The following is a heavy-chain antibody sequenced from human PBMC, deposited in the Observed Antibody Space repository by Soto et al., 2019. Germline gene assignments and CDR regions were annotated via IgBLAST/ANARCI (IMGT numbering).Heavy chain of an antibody. V-gene: IGHV4-61*01. Sequence: QVQLQESGPGLVKPSETLSLTCTVSGGSVSSGSHYWSWIRQPPGKGLEWIGHISYSGSTNYNPSLKSRVTLSVDTSKNQFSLRLTSVTAADTAVYYCARSWSQGYSYSYTYWGQGILVTVSS. CDR3: ARSWSQGYSYSYTY. J-gene: IGHJ4*02. CDR2: ISYSGST. CDR1: GGSVSSGSHY. D-gene: IGHD5-18*01.